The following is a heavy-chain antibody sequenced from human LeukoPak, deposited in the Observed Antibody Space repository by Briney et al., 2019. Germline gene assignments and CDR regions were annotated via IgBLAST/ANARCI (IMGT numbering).Heavy chain of an antibody. CDR2: IYHSGST. D-gene: IGHD6-13*01. J-gene: IGHJ4*02. Sequence: SETLSLTCAVSGGSISSSNWWSWVRQPPGKGLEWIGEIYHSGSTNYNPSLKSRVTISVDTSKNQFSLKLSSVTAADTAVYYCARESISSSWYVDYWGQGTLVTVSS. V-gene: IGHV4-4*02. CDR1: GGSISSSNW. CDR3: ARESISSSWYVDY.